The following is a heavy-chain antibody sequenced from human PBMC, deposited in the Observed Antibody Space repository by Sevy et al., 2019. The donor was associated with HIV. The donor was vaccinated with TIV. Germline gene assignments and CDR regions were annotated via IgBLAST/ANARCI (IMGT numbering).Heavy chain of an antibody. CDR3: ARDRFIFGSGSYISLKEVWFDP. CDR2: INPSGGST. CDR1: GYTFTSYY. D-gene: IGHD3-10*01. V-gene: IGHV1-46*01. Sequence: ASVKVSCKASGYTFTSYYMHWVRQAPGQGLEWMGIINPSGGSTSYAQKFQGRVTMTRDTSTSTVYMELSSLRSEDTAVYYCARDRFIFGSGSYISLKEVWFDPWGQGTLVTVSS. J-gene: IGHJ5*02.